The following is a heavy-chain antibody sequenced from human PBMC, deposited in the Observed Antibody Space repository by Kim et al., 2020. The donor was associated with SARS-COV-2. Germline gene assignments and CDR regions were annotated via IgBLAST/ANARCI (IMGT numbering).Heavy chain of an antibody. CDR1: GYTFIRHT. V-gene: IGHV1-3*04. J-gene: IGHJ4*02. D-gene: IGHD3-10*01. Sequence: ASVKVSCKASGYTFIRHTMHWVRQAPGQRLEWMGWITTGNGYTKYSQKFQGRVTITRDTSANTAYMELSSLRSEDTAVYYCARDRGDYGSASYFDFWGQGTLVTVS. CDR2: ITTGNGYT. CDR3: ARDRGDYGSASYFDF.